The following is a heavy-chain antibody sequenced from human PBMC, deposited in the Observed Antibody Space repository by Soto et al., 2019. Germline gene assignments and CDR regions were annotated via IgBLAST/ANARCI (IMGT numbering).Heavy chain of an antibody. CDR3: TRDSYYDFWSGYFADVYYYYGMDV. CDR2: IRSKAYGGTT. V-gene: IGHV3-49*04. D-gene: IGHD3-3*01. Sequence: GGSLRLSCTASGFTFGDYAMSWVRQAPGKGLEWVGFIRSKAYGGTTEYAASVKGRFTISRDDYKSIAYLQMNSLKTEDTAVYYCTRDSYYDFWSGYFADVYYYYGMDVWGQGTTVTVSS. J-gene: IGHJ6*02. CDR1: GFTFGDYA.